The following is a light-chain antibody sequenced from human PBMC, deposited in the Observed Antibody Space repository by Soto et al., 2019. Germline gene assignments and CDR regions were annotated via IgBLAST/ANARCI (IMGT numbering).Light chain of an antibody. Sequence: EIVLTQSPVTLSLSPGEIATLSCSASQSVSSSYLAWYQQKPGQAPRLLIYGASSRATGIPDRFSGSGSGTDFTLTISRLEPEDFAVYYCQQYGSSLNFGGGTKVDIK. V-gene: IGKV3-20*01. CDR3: QQYGSSLN. CDR2: GAS. CDR1: QSVSSSY. J-gene: IGKJ4*01.